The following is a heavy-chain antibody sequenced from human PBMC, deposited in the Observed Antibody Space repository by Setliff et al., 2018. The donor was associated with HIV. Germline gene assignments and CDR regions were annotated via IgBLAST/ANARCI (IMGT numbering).Heavy chain of an antibody. CDR2: INPNSGST. CDR3: ARGYCTNGVCQSFDF. Sequence: ASVKVSCKASGYTFTIYYMHWVRQAPGQGLEWIGIINPNSGSTSYAQNFQGRVTMTRDTSTSTAYMELRSLRSDDTAVYYCARGYCTNGVCQSFDFWGQGTLVTV. CDR1: GYTFTIYY. V-gene: IGHV1-46*01. D-gene: IGHD2-8*01. J-gene: IGHJ4*02.